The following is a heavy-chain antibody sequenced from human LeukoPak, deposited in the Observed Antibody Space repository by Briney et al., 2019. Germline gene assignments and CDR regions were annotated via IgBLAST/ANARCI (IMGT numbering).Heavy chain of an antibody. CDR2: IYYSEST. CDR1: GGSISSYN. Sequence: PSETLSLTCTVSGGSISSYNCCWSRLPPAPGLELIWYIYYSESTNHNPSLKSRVTISVDTSKNQFSPKLSSVTAADTAVHYCAIETDSSGYYSAYWGQGTLVTVSS. CDR3: AIETDSSGYYSAY. D-gene: IGHD3-22*01. V-gene: IGHV4-59*01. J-gene: IGHJ4*02.